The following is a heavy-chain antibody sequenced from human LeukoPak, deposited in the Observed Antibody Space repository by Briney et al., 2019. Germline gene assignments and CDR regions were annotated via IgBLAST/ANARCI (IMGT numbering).Heavy chain of an antibody. J-gene: IGHJ4*02. CDR3: MKLPTMIIVIDTDFEY. V-gene: IGHV3-23*01. CDR2: INTSGGST. D-gene: IGHD2-21*01. CDR1: GFTFRHYD. Sequence: GGSLRLSCVASGFTFRHYDMSWVRQAPGKGLEWVSSINTSGGSTYYADSLQGRFTISRDNSKNTLHLQMNNVRAEDTALYYCMKLPTMIIVIDTDFEYWGQGAQVTVSS.